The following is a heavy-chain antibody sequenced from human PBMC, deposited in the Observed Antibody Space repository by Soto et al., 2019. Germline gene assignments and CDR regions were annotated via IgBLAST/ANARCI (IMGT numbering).Heavy chain of an antibody. Sequence: QVHLVQSEAEVRKPGSSVKVSCKSSGGSFTTDSIIWVRQAPGQGLEWMGGINPLFRTPVYAQKFQGRVTISADESTSSAHLEVTGLTPEDTAVYFCAKGVASSYWCQGSPVTVSS. J-gene: IGHJ4*02. D-gene: IGHD5-12*01. V-gene: IGHV1-69*01. CDR3: AKGVASSY. CDR2: INPLFRTP. CDR1: GGSFTTDS.